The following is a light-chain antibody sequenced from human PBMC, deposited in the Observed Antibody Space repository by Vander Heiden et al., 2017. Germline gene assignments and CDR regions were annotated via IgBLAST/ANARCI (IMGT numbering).Light chain of an antibody. CDR3: QQRNNWPQT. J-gene: IGKJ2*01. CDR2: AAS. V-gene: IGKV3-11*01. CDR1: QSVSSY. Sequence: EMMLTQSPASLSVSLGERATITCRASQSVSSYLAWYQQKPGHAPRLLIYAASSRASGIPARFSGSGSGTDFTLTISSLEPEDFAVYYCQQRNNWPQTFGQGTKLEIK.